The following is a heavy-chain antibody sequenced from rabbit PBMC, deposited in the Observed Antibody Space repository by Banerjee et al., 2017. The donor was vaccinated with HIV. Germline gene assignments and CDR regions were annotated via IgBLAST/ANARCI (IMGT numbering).Heavy chain of an antibody. CDR3: VRHNSGLTL. Sequence: QSLEESGGDLVKPGASLTLTCTASGFSLSSRYYMCWVRQAPGKGLEWIGYITYGGSALYASWAKGRFTISRTSTTVDLKMTSLTAADTATYFCVRHNSGLTLWGPGTLVTVS. J-gene: IGHJ4*01. CDR2: ITYGGSA. D-gene: IGHD4-1*01. V-gene: IGHV1S40*01. CDR1: GFSLSSRYY.